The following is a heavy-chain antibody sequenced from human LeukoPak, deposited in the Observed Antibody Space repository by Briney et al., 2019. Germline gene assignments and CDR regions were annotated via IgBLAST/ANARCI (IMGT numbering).Heavy chain of an antibody. CDR2: INHSGST. D-gene: IGHD3-10*01. V-gene: IGHV4-34*01. CDR1: GGSFSGYY. J-gene: IGHJ4*02. CDR3: ARGSRKLGWFGELSGFDY. Sequence: SETLSLTCAVYGGSFSGYYWSWIRQPPGKGLEWIGEINHSGSTNYNPSLKSRVTISVDTSKNQFSLKLSSVTAADTAVYYCARGSRKLGWFGELSGFDYWGQGTLVNVSS.